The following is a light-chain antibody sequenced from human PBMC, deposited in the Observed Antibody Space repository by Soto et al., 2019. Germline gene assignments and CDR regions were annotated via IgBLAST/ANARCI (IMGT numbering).Light chain of an antibody. V-gene: IGKV1-5*01. CDR1: QNIRSR. J-gene: IGKJ1*01. CDR2: DAS. Sequence: DFQMTQSPSTLPASVGDRVTITCRASQNIRSRLAWFQQKPGKAPKLLIYDASSLESGVPSRFSGSGSGTEFTLTISSLQPDDFATYYCQQYNSYPWTFGQGTKVDIK. CDR3: QQYNSYPWT.